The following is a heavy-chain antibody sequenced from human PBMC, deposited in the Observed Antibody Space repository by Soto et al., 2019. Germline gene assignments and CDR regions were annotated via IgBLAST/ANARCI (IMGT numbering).Heavy chain of an antibody. J-gene: IGHJ5*01. Sequence: LSETVSLASTVSGGSLSRGGNSWGWFRQNPGTVLVLIGYIDYSGSTYYIPSLRSRVTISVDTSKNQFSLKLSSVTAADTAVYYCARADFGDYVLHSNWYDSWGQGTLVTVSS. CDR2: IDYSGST. D-gene: IGHD4-17*01. CDR3: ARADFGDYVLHSNWYDS. V-gene: IGHV4-31*03. CDR1: GGSLSRGGNS.